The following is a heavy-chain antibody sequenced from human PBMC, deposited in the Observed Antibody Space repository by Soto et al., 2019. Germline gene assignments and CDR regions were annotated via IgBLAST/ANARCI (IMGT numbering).Heavy chain of an antibody. J-gene: IGHJ4*02. CDR1: GFIFKMYW. CDR3: TRGPRPISTGTGAY. Sequence: GGSLRLSCAASGFIFKMYWMHWVRQSPGKGLVWISRIYNDGSYTDYADSVKGRFTISRDNVNDTLYLQMNNLRAEDSGLYYCTRGPRPISTGTGAYWGQGTQVTVSS. V-gene: IGHV3-74*01. D-gene: IGHD3-10*01. CDR2: IYNDGSYT.